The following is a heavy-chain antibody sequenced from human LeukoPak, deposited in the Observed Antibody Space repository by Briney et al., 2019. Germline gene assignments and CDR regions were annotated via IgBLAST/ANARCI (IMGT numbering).Heavy chain of an antibody. V-gene: IGHV1-2*02. Sequence: GASVTVSCKASGYIFTAYYLHWVRQAPGQKPEWMGWIKANSGDTNYAQKFQGRVTMTRGTSISTVYMELSGLTADDTAVYYCTRVGDDYPYWGQGTLVTVSS. CDR3: TRVGDDYPY. CDR1: GYIFTAYY. D-gene: IGHD5-24*01. J-gene: IGHJ4*02. CDR2: IKANSGDT.